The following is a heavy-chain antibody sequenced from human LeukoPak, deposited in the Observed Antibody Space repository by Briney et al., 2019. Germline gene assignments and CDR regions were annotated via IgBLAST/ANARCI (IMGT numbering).Heavy chain of an antibody. CDR2: INHSGST. D-gene: IGHD5-24*01. CDR3: ARGPRWYRGWLQSGHFDY. J-gene: IGHJ4*02. CDR1: GGSFSGYY. V-gene: IGHV4-34*01. Sequence: SDTLSPTCAVYGGSFSGYYWSWIRQPPGKGLEWIGEINHSGSTNYNPSLKSRVTISVDTSKNQFSLKLRTVTAADTAVYYCARGPRWYRGWLQSGHFDYWGQGTLVTVSS.